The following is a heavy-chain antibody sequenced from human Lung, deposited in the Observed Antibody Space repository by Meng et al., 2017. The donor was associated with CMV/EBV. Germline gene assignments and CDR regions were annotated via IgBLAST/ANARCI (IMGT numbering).Heavy chain of an antibody. J-gene: IGHJ4*02. CDR1: GYSFTTYW. CDR3: ARSDDFWSGYNN. CDR2: IYLGDSDT. Sequence: GGSXRLXCQGSGYSFTTYWIGWVRQLPGKGLEWMGIIYLGDSDTRYSPSFQGQVTISADKSNTTAYLQWSSLKALDTAMYYCARSDDFWSGYNNWGQGTLVTVSS. D-gene: IGHD3-3*01. V-gene: IGHV5-51*01.